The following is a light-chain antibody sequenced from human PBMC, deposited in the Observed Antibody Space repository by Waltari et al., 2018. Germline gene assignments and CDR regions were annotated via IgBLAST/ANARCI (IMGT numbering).Light chain of an antibody. V-gene: IGLV4-69*01. CDR2: LNSDGSH. Sequence: QLVLTQSPSASASLGASVKLTCTLSRGHSNYAIAWPQPQPKKAPRYLMKLNSDGSHTKGDGIPDRFSGSSSGAERILTISSLQSEDEGDYYCQTWDTDIHVVFGGGTSLTVL. CDR3: QTWDTDIHVV. J-gene: IGLJ2*01. CDR1: RGHSNYA.